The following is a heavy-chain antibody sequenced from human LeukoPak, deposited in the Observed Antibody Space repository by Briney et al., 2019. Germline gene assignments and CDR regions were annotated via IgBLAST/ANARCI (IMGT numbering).Heavy chain of an antibody. J-gene: IGHJ4*02. CDR1: GGSISSYY. CDR2: IYYSGST. CDR3: ARVPLIYDFWSGYPHYFDY. Sequence: SETLSLTCTVSGGSISSYYWSWIRQPPGKGLEWIGYIYYSGSTNYNPSLKSRVTISVDTSKNQFSLKLSSVTAADTAVYYCARVPLIYDFWSGYPHYFDYWGQGTLVTVSS. D-gene: IGHD3-3*01. V-gene: IGHV4-59*01.